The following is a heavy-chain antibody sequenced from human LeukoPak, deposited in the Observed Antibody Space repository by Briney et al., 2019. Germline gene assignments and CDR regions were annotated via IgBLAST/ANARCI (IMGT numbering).Heavy chain of an antibody. CDR2: IIPIFGTA. CDR3: AREEDQQTKN. D-gene: IGHD2-2*01. V-gene: IGHV1-69*05. CDR1: GGTFSSYA. J-gene: IGHJ4*02. Sequence: GASVKVSCKASGGTFSSYAISWVRQAPGQGLEWMGGIIPIFGTANYAQKFQGRVTITTDESTSTAYMELSSLRSEDTAVYYCAREEDQQTKNWGQGTLVTVSS.